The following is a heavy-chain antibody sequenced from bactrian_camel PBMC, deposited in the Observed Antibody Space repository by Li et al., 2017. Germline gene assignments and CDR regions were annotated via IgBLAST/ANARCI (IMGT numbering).Heavy chain of an antibody. CDR2: INRAGDRT. J-gene: IGHJ4*01. D-gene: IGHD2*01. CDR1: GFTSTYW. CDR3: VVMRPMPTVRSEAPAIFEFNY. Sequence: VQLVESGGGLVQPGGSLRLSCAFSGFTSTYWSYWVRQAPGKGLEWGSRINRAGDRTNYADSVKGRFTISSDNAENTVDLQMSNLQPEDTAVHYCVVMRPMPTVRSEAPAIFEFNYWGQGTQVTVS. V-gene: IGHV3S19*01.